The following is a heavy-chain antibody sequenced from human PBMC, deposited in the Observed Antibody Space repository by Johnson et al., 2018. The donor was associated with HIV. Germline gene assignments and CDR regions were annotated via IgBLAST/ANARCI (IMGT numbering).Heavy chain of an antibody. V-gene: IGHV3-69-1*02. CDR3: AREGIGYGDYVDAFDI. CDR2: MSWSSTV. J-gene: IGHJ3*02. Sequence: VQLVESGGGLVQPGRSLRLSCAASRFTFDDYAMHWVRHAPGKGLEWVSGMSWSSTVYYADSVKGRFTISRDNAKNSLCLQMNSLRAEDTAVYYCAREGIGYGDYVDAFDIWGQGTMVTVSS. CDR1: RFTFDDYA. D-gene: IGHD4-17*01.